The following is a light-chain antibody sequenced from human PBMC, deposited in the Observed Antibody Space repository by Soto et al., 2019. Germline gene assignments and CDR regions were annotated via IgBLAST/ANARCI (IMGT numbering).Light chain of an antibody. CDR1: SSDVGAYNY. CDR3: SSYTSSSSYV. CDR2: DAS. Sequence: QSALTQPASVSGSPGQSIPISCTGTSSDVGAYNYVSWYQQHPGKAPKLTIYDASNRPSGVSNRFSGSKSGNTASLTISGLQAEDEADYYCSSYTSSSSYVFGTGTKVTVL. V-gene: IGLV2-14*01. J-gene: IGLJ1*01.